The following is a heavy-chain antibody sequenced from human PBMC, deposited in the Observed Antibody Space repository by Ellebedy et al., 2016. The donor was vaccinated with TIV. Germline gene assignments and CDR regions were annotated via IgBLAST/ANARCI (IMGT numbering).Heavy chain of an antibody. D-gene: IGHD2-15*01. J-gene: IGHJ5*02. CDR2: INHSGST. CDR3: ARTTVVAAGNNWFDP. V-gene: IGHV4-34*01. CDR1: GGSFSGYY. Sequence: SETLSLTXAVYGGSFSGYYWSWIRQPPGKGLEWIGEINHSGSTNYNPSLKSRVTISVDTSKNQFSLKLSSVTAADTAVYYCARTTVVAAGNNWFDPWGQGTLVTVSS.